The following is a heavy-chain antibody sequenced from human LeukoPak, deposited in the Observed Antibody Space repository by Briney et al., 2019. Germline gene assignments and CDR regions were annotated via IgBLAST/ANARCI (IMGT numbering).Heavy chain of an antibody. CDR3: ARDLRENYGSGSYYDFDY. CDR2: IYYSGST. Sequence: PSETLSLTCTVSGGSISSYYWSWIRQPPGKGLEWIGYIYYSGSTNYNPSLKSRVTISVDTSKNQFSLKLSSVTAADTAVYYCARDLRENYGSGSYYDFDYWGQGTLVTVSS. CDR1: GGSISSYY. V-gene: IGHV4-59*12. J-gene: IGHJ4*02. D-gene: IGHD3-10*01.